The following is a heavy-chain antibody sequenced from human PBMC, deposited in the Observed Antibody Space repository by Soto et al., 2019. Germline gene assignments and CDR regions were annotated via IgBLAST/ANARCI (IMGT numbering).Heavy chain of an antibody. CDR1: GDSVSSNSAA. Sequence: SQTLSLTCAISGDSVSSNSAAWNWIRQSPSRNLEWLGRTYYRSKWYNDYAVSVKSRITINPDTSKNQFSLQLNSVTPEDTAVYYCARDDGAVAPNPYYFDYWGQGTLVTVSS. CDR2: TYYRSKWYN. CDR3: ARDDGAVAPNPYYFDY. D-gene: IGHD6-19*01. V-gene: IGHV6-1*01. J-gene: IGHJ4*02.